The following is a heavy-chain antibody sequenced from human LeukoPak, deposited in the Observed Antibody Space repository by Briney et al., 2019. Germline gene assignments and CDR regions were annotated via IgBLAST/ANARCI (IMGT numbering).Heavy chain of an antibody. D-gene: IGHD3-16*01. CDR2: ISSDGSST. J-gene: IGHJ4*02. Sequence: GGSLRLSCAASGFTLSSFWMHWVRQAPGKGLEWVSRISSDGSSTNYADSVKGRFAISRDAAENTLFLQINSLRAEDTAVYFCAAAGRGSLDYWGQGTLVTVSS. V-gene: IGHV3-74*01. CDR1: GFTLSSFW. CDR3: AAAGRGSLDY.